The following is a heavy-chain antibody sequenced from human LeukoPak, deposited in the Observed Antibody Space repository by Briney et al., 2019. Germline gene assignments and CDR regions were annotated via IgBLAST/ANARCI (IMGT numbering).Heavy chain of an antibody. J-gene: IGHJ4*02. CDR1: GSSINSYY. D-gene: IGHD3-10*01. CDR2: IFLSGST. V-gene: IGHV4-59*01. Sequence: SETLSLTCTVSGSSINSYYWSWIRQPPGKGLEWIGYIFLSGSTKYNPSLQSRVTISIDTSKSQFSLRLNSVTAADTAVYYCARTEYYFDHWGRGTLVTVSS. CDR3: ARTEYYFDH.